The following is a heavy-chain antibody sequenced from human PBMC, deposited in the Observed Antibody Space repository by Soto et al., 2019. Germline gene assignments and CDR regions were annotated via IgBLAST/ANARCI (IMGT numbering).Heavy chain of an antibody. V-gene: IGHV4-59*04. CDR3: AGRTSLTSVEIFSGGLSGYNWVEP. D-gene: IGHD3-3*01. CDR2: IFYSGSA. J-gene: IGHJ5*01. CDR1: GGSISNFY. Sequence: SETLSLTCTVSGGSISNFYWPWSRQPPGKGLEWIGSIFYSGSAYYNPSLKSRVTMSVDTSQNQFSLKLSSVTAADTAVYYCAGRTSLTSVEIFSGGLSGYNWVEPWGRGNLVTVS.